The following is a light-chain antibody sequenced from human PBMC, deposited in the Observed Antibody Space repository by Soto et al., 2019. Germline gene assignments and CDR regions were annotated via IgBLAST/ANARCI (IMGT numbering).Light chain of an antibody. CDR1: SNDVGGYNY. Sequence: QSALTQPRSVSGSPGQSVTISCTGTSNDVGGYNYVSWYQQHPGKAPKLLISDVNKRPSGVPDRFSGSKSGNTASPIVSGLQAEDEADYYCCSYAGSSPWVFGGGTEVTVL. CDR2: DVN. CDR3: CSYAGSSPWV. J-gene: IGLJ3*02. V-gene: IGLV2-11*01.